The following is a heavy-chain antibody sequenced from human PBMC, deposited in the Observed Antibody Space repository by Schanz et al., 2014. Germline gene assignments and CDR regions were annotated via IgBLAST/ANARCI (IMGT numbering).Heavy chain of an antibody. J-gene: IGHJ3*01. CDR1: TFTFDHYA. V-gene: IGHV3-23*01. CDR2: VSSRSDEI. Sequence: EVQLLESGGGLVQPGGSLRLSCSASTFTFDHYAMTWVRQAPGKGLEWVAAVSSRSDEIKYADSVRGRFTISRDNAENTLFLQMNSLETEDTAVYYCTTDNGHFAFDFWGQGTMVTVSS. D-gene: IGHD2-8*01. CDR3: TTDNGHFAFDF.